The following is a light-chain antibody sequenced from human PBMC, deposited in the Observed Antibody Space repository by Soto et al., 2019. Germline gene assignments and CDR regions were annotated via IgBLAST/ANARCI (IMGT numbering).Light chain of an antibody. CDR1: EGISNY. J-gene: IGKJ1*01. Sequence: DIQMTQSPSSLSASVGDRVSITCRASEGISNYLAWYQQEPGKVPKLLIYAASTLQSGVPSRFSGSGSVTDFTLTISSLQPEDVATYYCQKYNNAALTFDQGTKVEIK. CDR2: AAS. V-gene: IGKV1-27*01. CDR3: QKYNNAALT.